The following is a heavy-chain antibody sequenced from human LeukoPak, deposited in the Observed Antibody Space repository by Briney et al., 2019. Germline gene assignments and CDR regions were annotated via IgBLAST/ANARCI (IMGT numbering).Heavy chain of an antibody. Sequence: GGSLRLSCAASGFTFGTYSMSWVRQAPGKGLEWVSAISGSGGSTYYADSVKGRFTISRDNSKNTLYLQMNSLRAEDTAVYYCAMTTVTTLDYWGQGTLVTVSS. D-gene: IGHD4-17*01. CDR3: AMTTVTTLDY. CDR1: GFTFGTYS. J-gene: IGHJ4*02. V-gene: IGHV3-23*01. CDR2: ISGSGGST.